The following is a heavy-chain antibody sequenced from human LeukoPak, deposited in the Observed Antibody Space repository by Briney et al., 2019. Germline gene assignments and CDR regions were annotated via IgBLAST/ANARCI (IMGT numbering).Heavy chain of an antibody. D-gene: IGHD6-19*01. Sequence: SVTVSCKASGGTFNNYAISGVGQAPGQGLEWMGRIIPILGIANYAQKFQGRVTITADKSTSTAYMELSSLRSEDTAVYYCARGKGRAVAGLDAFDIWGQGTMVTVSS. J-gene: IGHJ3*02. CDR2: IIPILGIA. CDR3: ARGKGRAVAGLDAFDI. V-gene: IGHV1-69*04. CDR1: GGTFNNYA.